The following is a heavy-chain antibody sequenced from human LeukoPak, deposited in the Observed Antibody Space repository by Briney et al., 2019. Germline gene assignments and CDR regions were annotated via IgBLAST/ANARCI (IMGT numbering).Heavy chain of an antibody. CDR3: AKASEAVADREGDY. Sequence: GGSLRLSCAASGFTFSSYAMSWVRQAPGKGLEWVAVISYDGSNKYYADSVKGRFTISRDNSKNTLYLQMNSLRAEDTAVYYCAKASEAVADREGDYWGQGTLVTVSS. CDR2: ISYDGSNK. J-gene: IGHJ4*02. CDR1: GFTFSSYA. V-gene: IGHV3-30*18. D-gene: IGHD6-19*01.